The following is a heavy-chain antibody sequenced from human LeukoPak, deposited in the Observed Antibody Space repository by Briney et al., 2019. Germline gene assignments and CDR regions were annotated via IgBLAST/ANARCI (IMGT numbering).Heavy chain of an antibody. CDR2: IKQDGSEK. V-gene: IGHV3-7*01. J-gene: IGHJ4*02. D-gene: IGHD3-22*01. CDR3: ARNGISSGYYLSDLGFDY. CDR1: GFTFSHYY. Sequence: GGSLRLSCAASGFTFSHYYMSWVRQAPGKGLEWVANIKQDGSEKYYVDSVKGRFTIPRDNAKNSLYLQMNSLRAEDTAVYYCARNGISSGYYLSDLGFDYWGQGTLVTVSS.